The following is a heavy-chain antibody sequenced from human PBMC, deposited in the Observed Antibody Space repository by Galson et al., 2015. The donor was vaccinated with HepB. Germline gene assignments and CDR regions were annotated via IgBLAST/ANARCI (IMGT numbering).Heavy chain of an antibody. CDR3: ARMGGTTGI. CDR1: GYTFTGYY. Sequence: SVKVSCKASGYTFTGYYMHWVRQAPGQGLEWVAYINPNTGGTNYAQKFQGRVTMTRDTSISTAYMELSRLRSDDTAVYYCARMGGTTGIWGQGQWSPSLQ. CDR2: INPNTGGT. J-gene: IGHJ3*02. V-gene: IGHV1-2*02. D-gene: IGHD1-1*01.